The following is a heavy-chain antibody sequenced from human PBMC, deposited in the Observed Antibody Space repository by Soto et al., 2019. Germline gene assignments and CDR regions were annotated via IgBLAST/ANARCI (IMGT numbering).Heavy chain of an antibody. CDR1: GGSFSGYS. D-gene: IGHD3-22*01. J-gene: IGHJ4*02. CDR2: INHSGST. V-gene: IGHV4-34*01. Sequence: SETLSLTCAVYGGSFSGYSWSWIRQPPGKGLEWIGEINHSGSTNYNPSLKSRVTISVDTSKNQFSLKLSSVTAADTAVYYCERQHYYDSSGYYTWNWGQGTLVTVSS. CDR3: ERQHYYDSSGYYTWN.